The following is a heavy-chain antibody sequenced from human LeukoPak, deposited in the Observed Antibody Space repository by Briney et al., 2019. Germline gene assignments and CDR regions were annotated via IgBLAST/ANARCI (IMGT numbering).Heavy chain of an antibody. Sequence: ASVKVSCKASGYTFTSYDINWVRQATGQGLEWMGWMNPNSGNTGYAQKFQGRVTMTRDTSISTAYMELSRLRSDDTAVYYCARAGDCSSTSCLLRPYYYYYMDVWGKGTTVTISS. J-gene: IGHJ6*03. D-gene: IGHD2-2*01. V-gene: IGHV1-8*01. CDR3: ARAGDCSSTSCLLRPYYYYYMDV. CDR2: MNPNSGNT. CDR1: GYTFTSYD.